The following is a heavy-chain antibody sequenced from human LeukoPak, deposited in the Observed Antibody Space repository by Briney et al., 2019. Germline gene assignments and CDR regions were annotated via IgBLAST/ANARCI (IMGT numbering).Heavy chain of an antibody. V-gene: IGHV1-8*02. CDR2: MNPNSGNT. CDR3: AASVTILDWFDP. J-gene: IGHJ5*02. D-gene: IGHD3-3*01. Sequence: GASVKVSCKASGYTFTSYDINWVRQATGQGLEWMGWMNPNSGNTGYAQKFQGRVTMTRDTSTSTVYMELSSLRSEDTAVYYCAASVTILDWFDPWGQGTLVTVSS. CDR1: GYTFTSYD.